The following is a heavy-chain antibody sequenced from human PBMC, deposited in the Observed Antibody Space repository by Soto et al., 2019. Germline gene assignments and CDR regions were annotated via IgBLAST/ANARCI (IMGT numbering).Heavy chain of an antibody. CDR2: ISYDGSNK. CDR1: GFTFSSYG. J-gene: IGHJ4*02. Sequence: QVQLVESGGGVVQPGRSLRLSCAASGFTFSSYGMHWVRQAPGKGLEWVAVISYDGSNKYYADSVKGRFTISRDNSKNTLYLQMNSLRAEDTAVYYCAKDYHPAPPYYYGAGSYYTVDYWGQGTLVTVSS. V-gene: IGHV3-30*18. CDR3: AKDYHPAPPYYYGAGSYYTVDY. D-gene: IGHD3-10*01.